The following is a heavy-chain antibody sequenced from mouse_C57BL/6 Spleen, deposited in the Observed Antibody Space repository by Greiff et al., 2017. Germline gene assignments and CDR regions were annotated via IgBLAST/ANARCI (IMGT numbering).Heavy chain of an antibody. J-gene: IGHJ4*01. CDR2: IRNKANGYTT. D-gene: IGHD4-1*01. CDR3: ARRNWDDAMDY. V-gene: IGHV7-3*01. CDR1: GFTFTDYY. Sequence: EVQGVESGGGLVQPGGSLSLSCAASGFTFTDYYMSWVRQPPGKALEWLGFIRNKANGYTTEYSASVKGRFTISRDNSQSILYLQMNALRAEDRATYYCARRNWDDAMDYWGQGTSVTVSS.